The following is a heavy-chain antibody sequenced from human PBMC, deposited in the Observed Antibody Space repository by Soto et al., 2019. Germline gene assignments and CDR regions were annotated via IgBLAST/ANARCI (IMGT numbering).Heavy chain of an antibody. CDR1: GYTFTGYY. D-gene: IGHD3-10*01. CDR3: ARGGSLWFGELSAYYYGMDV. Sequence: GASVKVSCKAPGYTFTGYYMHWVRQAPGQGLEWMGWINPNSGGTNYAQKFQGWVTMTRDTSISTAYMELSRLRSDDTAVYYCARGGSLWFGELSAYYYGMDVWGQGTTVTVSS. V-gene: IGHV1-2*04. J-gene: IGHJ6*02. CDR2: INPNSGGT.